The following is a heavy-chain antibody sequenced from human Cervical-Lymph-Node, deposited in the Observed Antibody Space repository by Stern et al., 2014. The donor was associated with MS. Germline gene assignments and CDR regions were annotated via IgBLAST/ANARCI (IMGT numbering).Heavy chain of an antibody. V-gene: IGHV4-39*01. J-gene: IGHJ4*02. CDR2: LSDSGST. CDR3: ARLRISAGDY. D-gene: IGHD6-13*01. Sequence: QLQLQESGPGLVKSSETLSLTCTVSGGSITSRGYFWGWIRQSPGKGLEWIGSLSDSGSTYYTPSLKSRVNISVHPSKSQFSLTLSSVTAADTAVYYCARLRISAGDYWGQGVLVTVSS. CDR1: GGSITSRGYF.